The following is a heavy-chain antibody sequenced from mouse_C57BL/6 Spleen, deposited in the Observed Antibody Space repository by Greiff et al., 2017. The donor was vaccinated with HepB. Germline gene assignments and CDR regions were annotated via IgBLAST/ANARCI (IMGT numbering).Heavy chain of an antibody. V-gene: IGHV1-55*01. J-gene: IGHJ4*01. Sequence: QVQLQQPGAELVKPRASVKMSCKASGYTFTSYWITWVKQRPGQGLEWIGDIYPGSGSTNYNEKFKSKATLTVDTSSSTAYLQLSSLTSEDSAVYYCAKRVPPLAMDYWGQGTSVTVSS. D-gene: IGHD5-1*01. CDR1: GYTFTSYW. CDR3: AKRVPPLAMDY. CDR2: IYPGSGST.